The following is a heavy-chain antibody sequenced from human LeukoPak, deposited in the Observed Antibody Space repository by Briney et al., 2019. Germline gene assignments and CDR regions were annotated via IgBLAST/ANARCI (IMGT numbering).Heavy chain of an antibody. V-gene: IGHV5-51*01. J-gene: IGHJ6*02. D-gene: IGHD3-3*01. CDR3: ARSVYDFWSGYYSRGMDV. Sequence: GESLKISCKGSGYSFTSYWIGWVRQMPGKGLEWMGIIYPGDSDTRYSPSFQGQVTISADKSISTAYLQWSSLKASDTAMYYCARSVYDFWSGYYSRGMDVWGQGTTVTVSS. CDR2: IYPGDSDT. CDR1: GYSFTSYW.